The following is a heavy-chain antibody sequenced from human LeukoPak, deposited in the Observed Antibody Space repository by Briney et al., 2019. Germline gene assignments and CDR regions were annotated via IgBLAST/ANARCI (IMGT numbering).Heavy chain of an antibody. V-gene: IGHV3-23*01. J-gene: IGHJ5*02. D-gene: IGHD3-10*01. Sequence: GGSLRLSCAASGFTFSSYAMSWVRQAPGKGLEWVSAISGSGGSTYYADSVKGRFTISRDNSKNTLYLQMNSLRAEDTAVYYCYGRLLWFGELPTNWFDPWGQGTLVTVSS. CDR1: GFTFSSYA. CDR2: ISGSGGST. CDR3: YGRLLWFGELPTNWFDP.